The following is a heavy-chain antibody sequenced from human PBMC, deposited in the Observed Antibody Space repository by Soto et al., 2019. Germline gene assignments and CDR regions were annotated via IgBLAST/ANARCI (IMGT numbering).Heavy chain of an antibody. CDR3: ASLTDFWSGYLYFDY. V-gene: IGHV4-39*01. CDR2: IYYSGST. CDR1: GGSISSSSYY. Sequence: SETLSLTCTVSGGSISSSSYYWGWIRQPPGKGLEWIGSIYYSGSTYYNPSLKSRVTISVDTSKNQFSLKLSSVTAADTAVYYCASLTDFWSGYLYFDYWGQGTLVTVSS. D-gene: IGHD3-3*01. J-gene: IGHJ4*02.